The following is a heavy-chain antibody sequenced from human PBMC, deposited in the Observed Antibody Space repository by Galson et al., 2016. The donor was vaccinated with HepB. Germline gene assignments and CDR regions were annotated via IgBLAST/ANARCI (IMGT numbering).Heavy chain of an antibody. CDR2: IFYTGST. CDR3: ARDFSGWTDYFDP. J-gene: IGHJ4*02. Sequence: SETLSLTCTVSGGSISGSSYYWGWIRQSPGKGLEWIGSIFYTGSTHHSPSLKSRITTSVDTSKNQFTLKLNSVTAADTGVYYCARDFSGWTDYFDPWGQGTLVSVSS. CDR1: GGSISGSSYY. D-gene: IGHD6-19*01. V-gene: IGHV4-39*02.